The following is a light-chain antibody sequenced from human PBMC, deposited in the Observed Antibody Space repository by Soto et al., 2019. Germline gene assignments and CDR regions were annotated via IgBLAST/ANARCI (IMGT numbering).Light chain of an antibody. V-gene: IGKV3-15*01. J-gene: IGKJ1*01. CDR1: QSISSN. Sequence: EIVMTQSPATLSVSPGGRATLSCRASQSISSNLAWYQQKRGQAPRLLIYGASTRATDIPARFSGSGSGTEFTLTISSRQSEDFEVYYCQQYSTWPPWTFGQGTKVEIK. CDR2: GAS. CDR3: QQYSTWPPWT.